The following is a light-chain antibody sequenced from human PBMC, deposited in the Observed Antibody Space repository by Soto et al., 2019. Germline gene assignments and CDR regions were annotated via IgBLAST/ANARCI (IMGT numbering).Light chain of an antibody. CDR1: SSDVGGYNH. Sequence: QSALTQPASVSGSPGQSITISCTGTSSDVGGYNHVSWYQQHPGKAPKLMISEVSNRPSGVSNRFSGSKSGNTASLTISGLQAEDEADYYCSSYTSSTPVVFGGGTKLTVL. V-gene: IGLV2-14*01. J-gene: IGLJ2*01. CDR3: SSYTSSTPVV. CDR2: EVS.